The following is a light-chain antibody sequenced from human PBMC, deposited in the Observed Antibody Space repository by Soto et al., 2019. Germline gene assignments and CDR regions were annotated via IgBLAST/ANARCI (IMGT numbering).Light chain of an antibody. CDR2: GAS. V-gene: IGKV3-15*01. CDR3: QQYNNWPPIT. CDR1: QSVSSN. J-gene: IGKJ5*01. Sequence: EIGMTQSAATLAVSPMERATLSCRTSQSVSSNLAWYQQKPGQAPRLLIYGASTRATGISARFSGSGSGTEFTLTISSLQSEDFAVYYCQQYNNWPPITFGQGTRLEIK.